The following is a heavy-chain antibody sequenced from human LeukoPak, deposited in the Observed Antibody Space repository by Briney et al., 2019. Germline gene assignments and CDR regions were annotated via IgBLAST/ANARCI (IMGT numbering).Heavy chain of an antibody. V-gene: IGHV1-69*05. CDR3: AAGEGSGSSPSLDY. Sequence: GASVKVSCTASGGTFSSYAISWVRQAPGQGLEWMGGIIPIFGTANYAQKFQGRVTITTDESTSTAYMELSSLRSEDTAVYYCAAGEGSGSSPSLDYWGQGTLVTVSS. D-gene: IGHD3-10*01. CDR1: GGTFSSYA. CDR2: IIPIFGTA. J-gene: IGHJ4*02.